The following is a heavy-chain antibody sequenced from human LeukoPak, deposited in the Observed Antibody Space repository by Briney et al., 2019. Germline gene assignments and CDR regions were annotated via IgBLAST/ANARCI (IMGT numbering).Heavy chain of an antibody. CDR2: ISYDGSNK. J-gene: IGHJ4*02. CDR1: GFTFSSYG. D-gene: IGHD6-13*01. V-gene: IGHV3-30*03. Sequence: PGGSLRLSCAASGFTFSSYGMHWVRQAPGKGLEWVAVISYDGSNKYYADSVKGRFTISRDNSKNTPYLQMNSLRAEDTAVYYCARDWGIAAGSGYFDYWGQGTLVTVSS. CDR3: ARDWGIAAGSGYFDY.